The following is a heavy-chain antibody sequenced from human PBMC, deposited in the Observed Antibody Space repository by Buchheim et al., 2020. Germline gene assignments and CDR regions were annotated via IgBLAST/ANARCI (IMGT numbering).Heavy chain of an antibody. J-gene: IGHJ6*02. Sequence: QVQLVESGGGVVQPGRSLRLSCAASGFTFSSYAMHWVRQAPGKGLEWVAVISYDGSNKYYADSVKGRFTISRDNSKNTLYLQMNSLRAEDTAVYYCARDFSIAAAGTGGGVYYYGMDVWGQGTT. CDR1: GFTFSSYA. V-gene: IGHV3-30-3*01. CDR2: ISYDGSNK. D-gene: IGHD6-13*01. CDR3: ARDFSIAAAGTGGGVYYYGMDV.